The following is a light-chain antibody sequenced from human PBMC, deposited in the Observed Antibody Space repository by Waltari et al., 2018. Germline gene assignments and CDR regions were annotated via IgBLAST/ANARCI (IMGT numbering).Light chain of an antibody. V-gene: IGKV1-39*01. J-gene: IGKJ2*01. CDR3: QQSYITPYT. Sequence: TQAPSSLSASVGDRVTITCRASQTITSHLNWFQQQPGRAPKLLIHTASSLQSGVPSRFSGSGSGTQFTLTISSLQPEDFATYFCQQSYITPYTFGQGTKVEIK. CDR2: TAS. CDR1: QTITSH.